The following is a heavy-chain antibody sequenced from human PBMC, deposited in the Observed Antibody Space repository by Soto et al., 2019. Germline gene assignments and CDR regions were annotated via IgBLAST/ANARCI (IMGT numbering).Heavy chain of an antibody. V-gene: IGHV4-59*01. CDR1: GGSISSYY. Sequence: PETLSLTCTVSGGSISSYYWSWIRQPPGKGLEWIGYIYYSGSTNYNPSLKSRVTISVDTSKNQFSLKLSSVTAADTAVYYCARGVEMATIFYVDDWGKGTRVTVS. J-gene: IGHJ4*02. CDR3: ARGVEMATIFYVDD. CDR2: IYYSGST. D-gene: IGHD5-12*01.